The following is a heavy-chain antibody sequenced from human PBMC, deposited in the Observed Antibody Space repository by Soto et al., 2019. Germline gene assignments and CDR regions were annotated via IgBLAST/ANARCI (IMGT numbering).Heavy chain of an antibody. CDR2: ISSSDGAI. CDR3: ARDKHYDFWTKPMDVTFYYGMYX. V-gene: IGHV3-11*01. D-gene: IGHD3-3*01. J-gene: IGHJ6*02. CDR1: GFTFSDYY. Sequence: GGSLRLSCAASGFTFSDYYMSWIRQAPGKGLEWVSYISSSDGAIYYADSVKGRFTISRDNAKNSLYLQLNSLRTEDTAVYFCARDKHYDFWTKPMDVTFYYGMYXWGHGTTFTVS.